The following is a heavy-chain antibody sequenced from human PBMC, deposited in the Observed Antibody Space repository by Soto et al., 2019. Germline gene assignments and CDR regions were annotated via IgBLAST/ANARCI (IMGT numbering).Heavy chain of an antibody. Sequence: SETLSLTCAVYGGSFSGYYWSWIRQPPGKGLEWIGEINHSGSTNYNPSLKSRVTISVDTSKNQFSLKLSSVTAADTAVYYCASRRPYCSSTSCYQYYYYMDVWGKGTTVTVSS. CDR3: ASRRPYCSSTSCYQYYYYMDV. V-gene: IGHV4-34*01. CDR2: INHSGST. J-gene: IGHJ6*03. CDR1: GGSFSGYY. D-gene: IGHD2-2*01.